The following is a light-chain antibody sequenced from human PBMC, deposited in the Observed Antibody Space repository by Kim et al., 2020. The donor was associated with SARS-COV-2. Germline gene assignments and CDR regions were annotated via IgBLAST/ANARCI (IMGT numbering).Light chain of an antibody. CDR1: QTISSR. CDR2: DAS. Sequence: LSASAGDRVTITCRASQTISSRLAWYQQKPGMAPKLLVYDASSLETGVPSRFSGSGSGTEFTLTISSLQPDDLATYYCQQYHDDRTFGPGTKLEIK. CDR3: QQYHDDRT. J-gene: IGKJ1*01. V-gene: IGKV1-5*01.